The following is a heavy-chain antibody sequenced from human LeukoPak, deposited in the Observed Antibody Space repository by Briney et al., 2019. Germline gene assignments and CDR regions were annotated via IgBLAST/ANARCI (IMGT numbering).Heavy chain of an antibody. D-gene: IGHD1-26*01. V-gene: IGHV3-48*01. CDR1: GFTFSSYS. CDR3: AKVGIVGATGAFDI. Sequence: PGGSLRLSCAASGFTFSSYSMNWVRQAPGKGLEWVSYISSSSSTIYYADSVKGRFTISRDNAKNSLYLQMNSLRAEDTAVYYCAKVGIVGATGAFDIWGQGTMVTVSS. CDR2: ISSSSSTI. J-gene: IGHJ3*02.